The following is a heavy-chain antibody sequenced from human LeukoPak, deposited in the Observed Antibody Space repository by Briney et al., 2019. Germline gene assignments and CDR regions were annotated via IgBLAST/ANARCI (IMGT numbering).Heavy chain of an antibody. J-gene: IGHJ4*02. CDR2: IYYSGST. Sequence: PSETLSLTCTVSGGSISSYDWRWLRQPPGKGLEWIGYIYYSGSTNYNPSLKSRVTISVDTSKNQFSLKLSSVTAADTAVYYCARETQIQLWDYWGQGTLVTVSS. V-gene: IGHV4-59*01. CDR3: ARETQIQLWDY. D-gene: IGHD5-18*01. CDR1: GGSISSYD.